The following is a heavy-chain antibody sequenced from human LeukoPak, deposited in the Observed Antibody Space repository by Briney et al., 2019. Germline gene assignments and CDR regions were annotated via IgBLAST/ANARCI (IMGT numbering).Heavy chain of an antibody. Sequence: SETLSLTCTVSGGSINSYYWDWIRQPPGKGLEWIGYIYYSGSTDYNPSLKSRVTISVDTSKNQFSLKLSSVTAADTAVYYCARADGYYYGMDVWGQGTTVTVSS. CDR2: IYYSGST. D-gene: IGHD5-24*01. CDR3: ARADGYYYGMDV. V-gene: IGHV4-59*01. J-gene: IGHJ6*02. CDR1: GGSINSYY.